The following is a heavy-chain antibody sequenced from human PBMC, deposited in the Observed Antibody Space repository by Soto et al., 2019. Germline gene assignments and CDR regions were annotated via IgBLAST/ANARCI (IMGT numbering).Heavy chain of an antibody. CDR1: GGTFSSYA. CDR3: ARRGSYYYDSSGYLPLDY. Sequence: QVQLVQSGAEVKKPGSSVKVSCKASGGTFSSYAISWVRQAPGQGLEWMGGIIPIFGTANYAQKFQGRVTITADEYPSTAYMELSSLSSEDTAVYYCARRGSYYYDSSGYLPLDYWGQGTLVTVSS. J-gene: IGHJ4*02. V-gene: IGHV1-69*01. CDR2: IIPIFGTA. D-gene: IGHD3-22*01.